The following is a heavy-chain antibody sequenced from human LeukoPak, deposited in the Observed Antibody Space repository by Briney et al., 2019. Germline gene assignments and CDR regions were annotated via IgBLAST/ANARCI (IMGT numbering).Heavy chain of an antibody. J-gene: IGHJ4*02. CDR2: VYPGDSDT. CDR3: ARGLCTSTSCSGDFDY. V-gene: IGHV5-51*01. D-gene: IGHD2-2*01. Sequence: GESLKISCKASGYNFTSYWIGWVRQMPGKGLQWMGIVYPGDSDTRYSPSFQGQVTISADKSINTAYLQWSSLKASDTAMYYCARGLCTSTSCSGDFDYWGQGTLVIVSS. CDR1: GYNFTSYW.